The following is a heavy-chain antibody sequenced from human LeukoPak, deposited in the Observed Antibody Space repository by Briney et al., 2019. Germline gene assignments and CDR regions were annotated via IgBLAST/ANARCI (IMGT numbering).Heavy chain of an antibody. CDR3: ASADYDFSYFDY. V-gene: IGHV1-69*04. D-gene: IGHD3-3*01. Sequence: SVKVSCKASGGTFSSYAISWVRQAPGQGLEWMGRIIPILGIANYAQKFQGRVTITADKSTSTAYMELSSLRSEDTAVCYCASADYDFSYFDYWGQGTLVTVSS. CDR1: GGTFSSYA. CDR2: IIPILGIA. J-gene: IGHJ4*02.